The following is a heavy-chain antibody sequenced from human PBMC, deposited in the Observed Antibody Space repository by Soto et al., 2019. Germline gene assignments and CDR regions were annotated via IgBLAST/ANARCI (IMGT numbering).Heavy chain of an antibody. CDR3: ATRGNSHAYFDF. CDR1: GYTFTSYW. CDR2: IYPGDSDT. D-gene: IGHD5-18*01. J-gene: IGHJ4*02. Sequence: GESLKISCKGSGYTFTSYWTAWVRQMPGKGLEWMGLIYPGDSDTRYSPSFQGQVTISADKFTDTAYLQWSSLKASDTAMYYCATRGNSHAYFDFWGQGTLVTVSS. V-gene: IGHV5-51*01.